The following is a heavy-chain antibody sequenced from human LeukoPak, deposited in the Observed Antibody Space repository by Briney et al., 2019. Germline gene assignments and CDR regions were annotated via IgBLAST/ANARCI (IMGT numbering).Heavy chain of an antibody. J-gene: IGHJ4*02. V-gene: IGHV3-48*02. CDR2: ISSSSSAI. CDR1: GFSFSGYS. D-gene: IGHD6-19*01. Sequence: GGSLRLSCAASGFSFSGYSMNWVRQAPGKGLEWVSYISSSSSAIYYADSVKGRFTISRDSAKNSLYLQMNSLRDEDTAVYYCARVGIAVAQFFDYWGQGTLVTVSS. CDR3: ARVGIAVAQFFDY.